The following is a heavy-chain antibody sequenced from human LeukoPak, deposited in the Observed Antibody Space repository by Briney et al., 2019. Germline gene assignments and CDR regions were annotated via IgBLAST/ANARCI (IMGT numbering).Heavy chain of an antibody. D-gene: IGHD3-9*01. V-gene: IGHV4-31*03. Sequence: PSETLSLTCTVSGGSISSGGYYWSWIRQHPGKGLEWIGYIYYSGSTYYNPSLKSRVTISVDTSKNQFSLKLSSVTAADTAVYYCARGPTPYYDILTGYYSFRYYYGMDVWGQGTTVTVSS. J-gene: IGHJ6*02. CDR2: IYYSGST. CDR3: ARGPTPYYDILTGYYSFRYYYGMDV. CDR1: GGSISSGGYY.